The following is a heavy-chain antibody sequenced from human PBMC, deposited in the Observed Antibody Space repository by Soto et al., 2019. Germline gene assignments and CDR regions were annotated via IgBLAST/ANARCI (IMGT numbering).Heavy chain of an antibody. CDR3: VKQAHGLDGVAFDY. D-gene: IGHD2-15*01. CDR2: VSTSGRST. J-gene: IGHJ4*02. V-gene: IGHV3-64D*06. Sequence: GGSLRLSCSASGFIFSESTIYWVRQVPGKGLEAISAVSTSGRSTYYADSVKDRFTISRDNSKNTLFLQMGSLRPEDTAIYYCVKQAHGLDGVAFDYWGQGTQVTVPS. CDR1: GFIFSEST.